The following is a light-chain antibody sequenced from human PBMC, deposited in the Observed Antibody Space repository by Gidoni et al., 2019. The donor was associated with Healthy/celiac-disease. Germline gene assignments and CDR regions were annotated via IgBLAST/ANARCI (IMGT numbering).Light chain of an antibody. V-gene: IGLV2-23*01. J-gene: IGLJ2*01. CDR2: EGS. CDR1: SSDVGSYKL. CDR3: CSYAGSSTYVV. Sequence: QSALPQPAPVSGSPGHSITISCTGTSSDVGSYKLVSWYQQHPGKAPKLMIDEGSKRPSGVSNRFSGSKSGNTASLTSSGLQAEDEADYYCCSYAGSSTYVVFGGGTKLTVL.